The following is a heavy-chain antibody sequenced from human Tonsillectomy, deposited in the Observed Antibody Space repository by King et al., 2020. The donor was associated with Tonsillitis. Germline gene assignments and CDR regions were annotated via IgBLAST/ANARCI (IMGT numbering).Heavy chain of an antibody. D-gene: IGHD3-3*01. V-gene: IGHV3-23*04. J-gene: IGHJ4*02. Sequence: VQLVESGGGLVQPGGSLRLSCAASGFSFSNYAMTWVRQAQGKGLEWVSLISGSGRTTYYADSVKGRFTISRDNSRNTLYLQMNSLRADDTDIYYCAKDGDDFSLDYWGQGTLVTV. CDR3: AKDGDDFSLDY. CDR2: ISGSGRTT. CDR1: GFSFSNYA.